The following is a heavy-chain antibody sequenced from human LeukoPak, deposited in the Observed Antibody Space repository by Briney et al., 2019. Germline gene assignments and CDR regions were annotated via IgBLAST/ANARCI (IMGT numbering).Heavy chain of an antibody. J-gene: IGHJ4*02. Sequence: ASVKVSCKASGYTFTGYYMHWVRQAPGQGLEWMGWINPNSGGTNYAQKFQGRVTMTRDTSICTAYMELSRLRSDDTAVYYCARGGRPKLIVVVPAAMGWGQGTLVTVSS. CDR3: ARGGRPKLIVVVPAAMG. CDR2: INPNSGGT. CDR1: GYTFTGYY. D-gene: IGHD2-2*01. V-gene: IGHV1-2*02.